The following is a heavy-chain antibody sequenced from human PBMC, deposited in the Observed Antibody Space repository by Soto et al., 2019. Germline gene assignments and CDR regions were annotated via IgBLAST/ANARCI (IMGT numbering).Heavy chain of an antibody. CDR1: GYSISSGYY. CDR3: ARDNGNKGSDH. J-gene: IGHJ4*02. Sequence: PSETLSLTCAVSGYSISSGYYRGWIRQPPGKGLEWIGSIYYSGSTYYNPSLKSRVTISVDTSKNQFSLRLSSVAAADTAVYYCARDNGNKGSDHWGQGTLVTVSS. V-gene: IGHV4-38-2*02. D-gene: IGHD2-8*01. CDR2: IYYSGST.